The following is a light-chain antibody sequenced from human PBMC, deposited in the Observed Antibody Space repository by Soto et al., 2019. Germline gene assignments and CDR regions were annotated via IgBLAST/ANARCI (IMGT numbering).Light chain of an antibody. Sequence: DLQMTQSPSSLSASVGDKVTITCRASRDISDYLNWFQHKPGRAPKLLIYAASTLQVWVPTRFRGSGSASVTHYTLTITSLQPEDSATYYCQQSYSPPLNFGGGTRVEI. CDR1: RDISDY. CDR2: AAS. CDR3: QQSYSPPLN. V-gene: IGKV1-39*01. J-gene: IGKJ4*01.